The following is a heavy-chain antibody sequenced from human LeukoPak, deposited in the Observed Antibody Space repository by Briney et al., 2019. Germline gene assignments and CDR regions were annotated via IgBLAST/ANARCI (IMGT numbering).Heavy chain of an antibody. J-gene: IGHJ6*02. Sequence: GGSLRLSCAAYGFTVSSNYMSWVRQAPGKGLEWVSSISSSSGYIYYADSVKGRFTISRDNAKNSLYLQMNSLRAEDTAVYYCARDADSSSWSMYYYYGMDVWGQGTTVTVSS. CDR3: ARDADSSSWSMYYYYGMDV. D-gene: IGHD6-13*01. CDR1: GFTVSSNY. CDR2: ISSSSGYI. V-gene: IGHV3-21*01.